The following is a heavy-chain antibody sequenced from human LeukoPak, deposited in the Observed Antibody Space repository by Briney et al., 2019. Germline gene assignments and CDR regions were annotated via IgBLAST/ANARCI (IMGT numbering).Heavy chain of an antibody. J-gene: IGHJ6*02. D-gene: IGHD2-15*01. CDR2: ISAYSGDT. V-gene: IGHV1-18*01. CDR3: GRGPKAGGPHHDTDV. Sequence: ASVKVSCKASGYTFTSYGISWVRQAPGQGLERMGWISAYSGDTNYAQKFQGRATMTTDTSTSTAYMELRSLSSDDTAVYYCGRGPKAGGPHHDTDVWGRGTTVTVSS. CDR1: GYTFTSYG.